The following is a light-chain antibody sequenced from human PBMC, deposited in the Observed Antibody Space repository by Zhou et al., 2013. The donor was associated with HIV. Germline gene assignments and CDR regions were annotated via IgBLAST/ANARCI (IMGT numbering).Light chain of an antibody. CDR2: GAS. V-gene: IGKV3-15*01. CDR3: QHYGVSRT. CDR1: QSVSTN. Sequence: EVVMTQSPATLSVSPGERVTLSCRASQSVSTNLAWYQQRPGQSPRLLILGASTRAAGLPAKFSGSGSGTEFTLTISRLEPEDFAVYYCQHYGVSRTFGQGTKVEIK. J-gene: IGKJ1*01.